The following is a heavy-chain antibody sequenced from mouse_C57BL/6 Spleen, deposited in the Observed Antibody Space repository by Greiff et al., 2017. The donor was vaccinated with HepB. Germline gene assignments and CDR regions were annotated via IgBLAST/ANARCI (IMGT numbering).Heavy chain of an antibody. CDR3: ARSIYYYGSSHWYFDV. CDR1: GYTFTSYG. CDR2: IYPRSGNT. V-gene: IGHV1-81*01. J-gene: IGHJ1*03. Sequence: QVQLQQSGAELARPGASVKLSCKASGYTFTSYGISWVKQRTGQGLEWIGEIYPRSGNTYYNEKFKGKATLTADKSSSTAYMELRSLTSEDSAVYFCARSIYYYGSSHWYFDVWGTGTTVTVSS. D-gene: IGHD1-1*01.